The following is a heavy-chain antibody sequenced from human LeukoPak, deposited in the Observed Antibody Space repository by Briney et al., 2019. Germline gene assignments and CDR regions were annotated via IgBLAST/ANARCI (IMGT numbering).Heavy chain of an antibody. Sequence: PSETLSLTCAVSGDFITKSVWWIWVRQTPGKGLEWIGDIYHSGSTNSNPSLKSRVTLSLDKSKNQFSLKLSSVTAADTAVYYCARMFGGYCSGGSCYKAFDIWGQGTMVTVSS. J-gene: IGHJ3*02. D-gene: IGHD2-15*01. CDR1: GDFITKSVW. CDR2: IYHSGST. CDR3: ARMFGGYCSGGSCYKAFDI. V-gene: IGHV4-4*02.